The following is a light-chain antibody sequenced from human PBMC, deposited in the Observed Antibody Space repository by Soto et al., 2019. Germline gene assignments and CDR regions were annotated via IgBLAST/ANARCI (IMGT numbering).Light chain of an antibody. CDR1: QSISTY. CDR2: AAS. J-gene: IGKJ3*01. CDR3: PQSQSNPLT. V-gene: IGKV1-39*01. Sequence: DIQMTQSPSSLSAFVGDRVTITCRASQSISTYLNCYQQKPGKAPKLLIYAASSLQSGVRSRFSGSGSGTDFILTISSLQPEDFATYYCPQSQSNPLTFGPGTQVDSK.